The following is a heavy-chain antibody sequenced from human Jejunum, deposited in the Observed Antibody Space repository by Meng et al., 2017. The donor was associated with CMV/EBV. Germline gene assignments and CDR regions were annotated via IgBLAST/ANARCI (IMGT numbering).Heavy chain of an antibody. CDR1: GDSISSFSSH. CDR3: ARRGGNSGWFDP. V-gene: IGHV4-31*02. J-gene: IGHJ5*02. D-gene: IGHD4-23*01. CDR2: IYYSGST. Sequence: VSGDSISSFSSHWVWIRQHPGKGLEWIGYIYYSGSTYYNPSLKSRFTMSVDTSKNQFSLKMSSVTAADTAVYYCARRGGNSGWFDPWGQGTLVTVSS.